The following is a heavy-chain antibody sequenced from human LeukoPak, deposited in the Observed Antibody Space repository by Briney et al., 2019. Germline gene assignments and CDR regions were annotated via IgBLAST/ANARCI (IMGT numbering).Heavy chain of an antibody. Sequence: KPSETLSLTCTVSGGSISTYYWSWIRQPPGKGLEWIGYVYYSGSTNYNPSLKSRVTISVDTSNNQFSLKLSSVTAADTAVYYCARRRAAAGPFDYWGQGTLVTVSS. V-gene: IGHV4-59*08. CDR2: VYYSGST. CDR1: GGSISTYY. D-gene: IGHD6-13*01. J-gene: IGHJ4*02. CDR3: ARRRAAAGPFDY.